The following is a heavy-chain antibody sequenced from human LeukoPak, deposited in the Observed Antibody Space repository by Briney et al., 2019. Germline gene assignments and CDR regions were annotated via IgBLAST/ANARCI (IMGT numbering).Heavy chain of an antibody. Sequence: SETLSLTCAVYGGSFSGYYWSWIRRPPGKGLEWIGEINHSGSTNYNPSLKSRVTTSVDTSKNQFSLKLSSVTAADTAVYYCARVRWVRGVFYYWGQGTLVTVSS. CDR1: GGSFSGYY. D-gene: IGHD3-10*01. V-gene: IGHV4-34*01. CDR2: INHSGST. CDR3: ARVRWVRGVFYY. J-gene: IGHJ4*02.